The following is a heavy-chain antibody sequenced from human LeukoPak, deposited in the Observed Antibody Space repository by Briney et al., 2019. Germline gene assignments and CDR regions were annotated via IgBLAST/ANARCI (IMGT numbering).Heavy chain of an antibody. CDR3: AREVRCSGGICYSGVNHFDY. J-gene: IGHJ4*02. CDR1: GGSISSYY. Sequence: SETLSLTCTVSGGSISSYYWSWIRQPPGKGLEWIGYIFCSGSTNYNPSLKSRVTISVDTSKNQFSLKLSSVTAADTAVYYCAREVRCSGGICYSGVNHFDYWGQGTLVTVSS. D-gene: IGHD2-15*01. CDR2: IFCSGST. V-gene: IGHV4-59*12.